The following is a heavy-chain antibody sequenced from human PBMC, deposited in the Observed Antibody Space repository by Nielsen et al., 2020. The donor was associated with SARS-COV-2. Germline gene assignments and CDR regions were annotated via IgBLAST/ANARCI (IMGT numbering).Heavy chain of an antibody. J-gene: IGHJ6*02. CDR3: ARDPGIAVAGAYYYYYGMDV. CDR1: GGSFSGYY. D-gene: IGHD6-19*01. CDR2: INHSGST. Sequence: SETLSLTCAVYGGSFSGYYWSWIRQPPGKGLEWIGEINHSGSTNYNPSLKSRVTISVDTSKNQFSLKLSSVTAADTAVYYCARDPGIAVAGAYYYYYGMDVWGQGTTVTVSS. V-gene: IGHV4-34*01.